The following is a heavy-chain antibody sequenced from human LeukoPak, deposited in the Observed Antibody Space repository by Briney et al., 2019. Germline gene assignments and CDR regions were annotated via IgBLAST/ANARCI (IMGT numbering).Heavy chain of an antibody. CDR2: ISGSGSST. J-gene: IGHJ3*02. D-gene: IGHD1-26*01. Sequence: GGSLRLFCAASGFTFCSYAMRWVRQAPGKGLEGVSGISGSGSSTNYADSVKGRFTISRDNSKNTLYLQMNSLRAEDTAVFYCAKDSRDSGNYKAFDNWGPGTMVTVSS. V-gene: IGHV3-23*01. CDR1: GFTFCSYA. CDR3: AKDSRDSGNYKAFDN.